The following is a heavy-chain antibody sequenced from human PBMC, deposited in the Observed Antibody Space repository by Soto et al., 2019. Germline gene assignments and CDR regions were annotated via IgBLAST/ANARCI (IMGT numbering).Heavy chain of an antibody. CDR3: ARDARNADYDC. D-gene: IGHD3-16*01. CDR1: GFTFSSHA. V-gene: IGHV3-48*02. J-gene: IGHJ4*02. Sequence: GGSLRLSCAVSGFTFSSHAMNWVRQAPGKELEWVAYIHGTRSIIYYADSVKGRFTISRDNAKSSLYLQMDSLRDEDTALYYCARDARNADYDCWGQGTLVTVSS. CDR2: IHGTRSII.